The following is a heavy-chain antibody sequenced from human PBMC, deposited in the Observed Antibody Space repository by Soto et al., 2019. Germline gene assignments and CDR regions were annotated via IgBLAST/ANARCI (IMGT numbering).Heavy chain of an antibody. Sequence: QVQLVESGGGVVQPGRSLRLSCAASGFTFSSYGMHWVRQAPGKGLEWVAVIWYDGSNKYYADSVKGRFTISRDNSKNTLYLHMNSLRAEDTAVYYCARSPFYYDSSGYYPPPDYYFDYWGQGTLVTVSS. D-gene: IGHD3-22*01. CDR3: ARSPFYYDSSGYYPPPDYYFDY. V-gene: IGHV3-33*01. CDR1: GFTFSSYG. J-gene: IGHJ4*02. CDR2: IWYDGSNK.